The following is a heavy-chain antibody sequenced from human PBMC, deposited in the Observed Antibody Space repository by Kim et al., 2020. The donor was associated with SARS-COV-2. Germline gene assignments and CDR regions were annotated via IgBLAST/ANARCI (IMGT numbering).Heavy chain of an antibody. Sequence: SETLSLTCTVSGGSISSSSYYWGWIRQPPGKGLEWIGSIYYSGSTYYNPSLKSRVTISVDTSKNQFSLMLSSVTAADTAVYYCARDQLRRLTFDYWGQGTLVPVSS. D-gene: IGHD2-2*01. J-gene: IGHJ4*02. CDR2: IYYSGST. CDR1: GGSISSSSYY. CDR3: ARDQLRRLTFDY. V-gene: IGHV4-39*07.